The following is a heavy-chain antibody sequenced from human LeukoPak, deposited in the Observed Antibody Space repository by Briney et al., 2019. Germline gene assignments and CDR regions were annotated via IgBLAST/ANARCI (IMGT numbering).Heavy chain of an antibody. CDR1: GGSFSSYW. Sequence: SETLSLTCTVSGGSFSSYWWSWIWQPPGKGLEWIGYISYTGSTNYSPSLKSRVAISVDASKNQFSLKLSSVTAADTAVYYCARDRSSSPDYFDYWGQGTLVTVSS. V-gene: IGHV4-59*01. D-gene: IGHD2-2*01. J-gene: IGHJ4*02. CDR2: ISYTGST. CDR3: ARDRSSSPDYFDY.